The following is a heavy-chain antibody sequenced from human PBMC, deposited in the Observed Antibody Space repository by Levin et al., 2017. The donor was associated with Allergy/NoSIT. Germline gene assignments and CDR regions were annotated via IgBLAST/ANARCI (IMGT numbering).Heavy chain of an antibody. D-gene: IGHD3-10*01. Sequence: GGSLRLSCAASGFTFSSYGMHWVRQAPGKGLEWVAVISYDGSNKYYADSVKGRFTISRDNSKNTLYLQMNSLRAEDTAVYYCAKSMGAPMVRGVTYYYYYYMDVWGKGTTVTVSS. CDR1: GFTFSSYG. J-gene: IGHJ6*03. V-gene: IGHV3-30*18. CDR2: ISYDGSNK. CDR3: AKSMGAPMVRGVTYYYYYYMDV.